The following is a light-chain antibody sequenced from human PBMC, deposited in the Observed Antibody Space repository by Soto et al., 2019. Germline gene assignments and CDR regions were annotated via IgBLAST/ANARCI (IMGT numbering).Light chain of an antibody. CDR2: KAS. J-gene: IGKJ1*01. CDR1: QSITGW. V-gene: IGKV1-5*03. Sequence: DIQMTQSPSTLSASVGDRVTITFRASQSITGWLAWFQQKPGKAPKLLISKASSLQNGVPSRFSGSGSGTDFTLTISSLQPDDFATYYCQQYNPYSPWTFGQGTKVDIK. CDR3: QQYNPYSPWT.